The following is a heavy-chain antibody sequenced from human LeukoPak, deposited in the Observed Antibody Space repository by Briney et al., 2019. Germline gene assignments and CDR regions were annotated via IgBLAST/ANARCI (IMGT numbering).Heavy chain of an antibody. CDR3: AKNRGDSSGYYPPRWFDP. Sequence: GGSLRLSCAASGFTFSSYAMSWVRQAPGKGLEWVPAISGSGGSTYYADSVKGRFTISRDNSKNTLYLQMNSLRAEDTAVYYCAKNRGDSSGYYPPRWFDPWGQGTLVTVSS. J-gene: IGHJ5*02. CDR2: ISGSGGST. D-gene: IGHD3-22*01. V-gene: IGHV3-23*01. CDR1: GFTFSSYA.